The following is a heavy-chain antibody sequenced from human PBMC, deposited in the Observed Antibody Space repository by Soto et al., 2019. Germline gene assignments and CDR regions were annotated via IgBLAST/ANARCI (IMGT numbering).Heavy chain of an antibody. V-gene: IGHV3-23*01. CDR2: VSGSGATT. D-gene: IGHD5-12*01. CDR1: GFSFGGYG. J-gene: IGHJ4*02. CDR3: AKASKGYTVYDLDY. Sequence: EVQLLESGGGLVQPGGSLRLSCAAYGFSFGGYGMSWVRQAPGQGLEWVSAVSGSGATTYYSDSVRGRFTISRDNSKNTLYLQMNSLRAEDTAVYFCAKASKGYTVYDLDYLGQGTLVGVSP.